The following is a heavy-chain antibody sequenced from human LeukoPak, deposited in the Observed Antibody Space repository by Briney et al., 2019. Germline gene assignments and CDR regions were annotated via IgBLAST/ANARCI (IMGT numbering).Heavy chain of an antibody. Sequence: SESLSLTCTVSGGSISTYYWSWIRQPPGKGLEWIWYIYYSGSTKYNPSLMSRVTTSVETSTTQFSLILRSLTAADTDVYYCARTTEAHSWQTRYYSYYMDVWGKGTTVTVSS. V-gene: IGHV4-59*01. CDR3: ARTTEAHSWQTRYYSYYMDV. CDR1: GGSISTYY. J-gene: IGHJ6*03. D-gene: IGHD6-13*01. CDR2: IYYSGST.